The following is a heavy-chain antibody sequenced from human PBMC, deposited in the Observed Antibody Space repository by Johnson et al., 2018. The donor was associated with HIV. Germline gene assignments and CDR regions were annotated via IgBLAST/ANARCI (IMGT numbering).Heavy chain of an antibody. CDR1: GFIFSDYY. Sequence: QVQLVESGGDLVKPGGSLRLSCAASGFIFSDYYMTWIRQAPGKGLESISYISSSGRTIYYADSVKGRFTMYRDNAKKSLYLQMNSLRAEDTAVYYCAREEGTDILTRGDAFDIWGQGTMVTVSS. J-gene: IGHJ3*02. D-gene: IGHD3-9*01. CDR2: ISSSGRTI. CDR3: AREEGTDILTRGDAFDI. V-gene: IGHV3-11*04.